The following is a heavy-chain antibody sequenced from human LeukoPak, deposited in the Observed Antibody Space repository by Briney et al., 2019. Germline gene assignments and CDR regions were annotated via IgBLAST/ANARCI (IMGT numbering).Heavy chain of an antibody. Sequence: ASVKVSCKASGYTFTGYYMHWVRQAPGRGLEWMGWINPNSGGTNYAQRFQGRVTMTGDTSISTAYMELSRLRSDDTAVYYCARDLSLAVPVQGYWGQGTLVTVSS. CDR1: GYTFTGYY. D-gene: IGHD6-19*01. J-gene: IGHJ4*02. CDR2: INPNSGGT. V-gene: IGHV1-2*02. CDR3: ARDLSLAVPVQGY.